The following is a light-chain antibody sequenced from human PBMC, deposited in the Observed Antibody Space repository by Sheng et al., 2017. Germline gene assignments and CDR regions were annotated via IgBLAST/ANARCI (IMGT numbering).Light chain of an antibody. V-gene: IGKV3D-15*01. CDR3: QQYDKWPLT. CDR2: GAS. J-gene: IGKJ4*01. CDR1: QNIGRS. Sequence: IVMTQSPVTLSVSPGERATVSCRASQNIGRSLAWYQQNPGQAPRVLISGASSRATGIPDRFSGSGSGTDFTLTISRLEPEDFAVYYCQQYDKWPLTFGGGTKVEIK.